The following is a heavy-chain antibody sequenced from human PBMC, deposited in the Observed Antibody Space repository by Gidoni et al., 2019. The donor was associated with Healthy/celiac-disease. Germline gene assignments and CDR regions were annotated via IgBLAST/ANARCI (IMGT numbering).Heavy chain of an antibody. CDR2: INPSGGST. J-gene: IGHJ6*02. CDR3: ARVGVGATTSGYYYYGMDV. V-gene: IGHV1-46*01. CDR1: GYTLTSYY. D-gene: IGHD1-26*01. Sequence: QVQLVQSGAEVKKPGASVKVSCKASGYTLTSYYMHWVRQAPGQGLEWIGIINPSGGSTSYAQKFQGRVTMTRDTSTSTVYMELSSLRSEDTAVYYCARVGVGATTSGYYYYGMDVWGQGTTVTVSS.